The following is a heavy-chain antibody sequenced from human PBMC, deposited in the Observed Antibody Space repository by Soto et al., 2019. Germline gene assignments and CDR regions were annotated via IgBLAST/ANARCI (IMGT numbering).Heavy chain of an antibody. V-gene: IGHV1-69*08. CDR1: GGTFSSYT. D-gene: IGHD2-8*02. Sequence: QVQLVQSGAEVKKPGSSVKVSCKASGGTFSSYTISGVRQAPGQGLEWMGRIIPILGIANYAQKFQGRVTITADKSTSTAYMELSSLRSEDTAVYYCARDPSTGTFQHWGQGTLVTVSS. CDR3: ARDPSTGTFQH. J-gene: IGHJ1*01. CDR2: IIPILGIA.